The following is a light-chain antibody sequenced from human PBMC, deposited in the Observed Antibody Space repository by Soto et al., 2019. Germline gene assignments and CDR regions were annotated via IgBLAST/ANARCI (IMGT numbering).Light chain of an antibody. CDR3: QEYIQWPPGM. J-gene: IGKJ1*01. Sequence: DIVVTQSPATLSASPGERVTLSCRASQFVSSRLAWYQRRPGQVPRLLIYDTSTRAPVISARFSGSGSGTEFTRTISSLQSEDFAVYYCQEYIQWPPGMFGPVTTVDIK. CDR1: QFVSSR. V-gene: IGKV3-15*01. CDR2: DTS.